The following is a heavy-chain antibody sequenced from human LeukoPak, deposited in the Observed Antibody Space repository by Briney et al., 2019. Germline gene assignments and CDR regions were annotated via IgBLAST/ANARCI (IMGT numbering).Heavy chain of an antibody. Sequence: PSETLSLTCAVSDGSISSGGYSWSWIRQPPGKGLEWIGYIYYSGSTNYNPSLKSRVTISVDTSKNQFSLKLSSVTAADTAVYYCARVSIAAAGTYYFDYWGQGTLVTVSS. CDR2: IYYSGST. J-gene: IGHJ4*02. CDR1: DGSISSGGYS. D-gene: IGHD6-13*01. CDR3: ARVSIAAAGTYYFDY. V-gene: IGHV4-61*08.